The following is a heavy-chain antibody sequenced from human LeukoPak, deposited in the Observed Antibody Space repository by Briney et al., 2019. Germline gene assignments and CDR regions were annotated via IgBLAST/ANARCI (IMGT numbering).Heavy chain of an antibody. CDR1: GGSFSGYY. J-gene: IGHJ5*02. V-gene: IGHV4-34*01. D-gene: IGHD2-2*01. CDR3: ARGGFIVVVPAAKLRWFDP. CDR2: INHSGST. Sequence: SETLSLTCAVYGGSFSGYYGSWIRQPPGKGLEWIGEINHSGSTNYNPSLKSRVTISVDTSKNQFSLKLSSVTAADTAVYYCARGGFIVVVPAAKLRWFDPWGQGTLVTVSS.